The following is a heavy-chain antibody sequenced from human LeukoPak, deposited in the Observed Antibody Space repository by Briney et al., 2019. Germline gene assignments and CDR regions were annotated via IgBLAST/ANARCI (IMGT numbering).Heavy chain of an antibody. D-gene: IGHD3-3*01. V-gene: IGHV3-48*03. CDR1: GFIFSSCE. Sequence: PGGSLRLSCAASGFIFSSCEMNWVRQAPGKGLEWLSYTSSGGSTIHYADSVKGRFTISRDDARNSLYLQMNSLRADDTGIYYCATRFLEVDDPWGQGTLVTVSS. J-gene: IGHJ5*02. CDR3: ATRFLEVDDP. CDR2: TSSGGSTI.